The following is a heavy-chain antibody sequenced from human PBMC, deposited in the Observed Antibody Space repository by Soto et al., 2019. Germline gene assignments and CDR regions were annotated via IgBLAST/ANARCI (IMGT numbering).Heavy chain of an antibody. CDR1: GFTFTDYS. V-gene: IGHV3-11*01. CDR2: IDSRGRTL. Sequence: GGSLRLSCAASGFTFTDYSMSWIRQAPGKGLEWLAFIDSRGRTLSYADSVKGRFTISRDNAKNSLYLQMHSLRADDTAVYYCARQAARNYIDSWGQGDVVTASS. CDR3: ARQAARNYIDS. J-gene: IGHJ4*02. D-gene: IGHD6-6*01.